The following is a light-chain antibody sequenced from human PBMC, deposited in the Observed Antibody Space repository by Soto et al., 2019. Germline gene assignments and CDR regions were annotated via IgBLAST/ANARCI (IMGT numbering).Light chain of an antibody. Sequence: QSALTQPRSASGSPGQSVTIYCTGTSSDVGGYNYVSWFQQHPGKAPKLIIHEVNQRPSGVPDRFSGSKSGNTASLTVSGLQAEDEGTYYCSSYGGYNNVVFGTGTKLTVL. V-gene: IGLV2-8*01. CDR3: SSYGGYNNVV. CDR1: SSDVGGYNY. J-gene: IGLJ1*01. CDR2: EVN.